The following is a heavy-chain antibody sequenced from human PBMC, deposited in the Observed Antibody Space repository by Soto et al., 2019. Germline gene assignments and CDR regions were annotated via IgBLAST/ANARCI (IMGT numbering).Heavy chain of an antibody. CDR1: GFTFSSYA. D-gene: IGHD6-13*01. J-gene: IGHJ4*02. Sequence: EVQMLESGGGLVQPGGSLRLSCAASGFTFSSYAMSWVRQAPVKGLEWVSAISGSGRSTYYADPVKGRFSISRDISKNTLYLQMNSLRAEDTAVYYCAKEHHYSSSWSEFDYWGQGTLVTVSS. CDR3: AKEHHYSSSWSEFDY. CDR2: ISGSGRST. V-gene: IGHV3-23*01.